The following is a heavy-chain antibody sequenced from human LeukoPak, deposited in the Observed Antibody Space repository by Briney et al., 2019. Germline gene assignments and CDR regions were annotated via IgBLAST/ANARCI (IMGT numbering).Heavy chain of an antibody. D-gene: IGHD1-26*01. J-gene: IGHJ4*02. Sequence: PSETLSLTCAVYGGSFSGYYWSWIRQPPGKGLEWIGEINHSGSTNYNPSLKSRVTISVDTSKNQFSLKLSSVTAADTAVYYCARDGKREGEATRRWYFDYWGQGTLVTGSS. CDR2: INHSGST. V-gene: IGHV4-34*01. CDR1: GGSFSGYY. CDR3: ARDGKREGEATRRWYFDY.